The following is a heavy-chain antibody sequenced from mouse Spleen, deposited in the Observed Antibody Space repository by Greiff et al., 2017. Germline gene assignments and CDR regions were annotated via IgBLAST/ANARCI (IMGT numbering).Heavy chain of an antibody. J-gene: IGHJ3*01. CDR3: AREGPGDYLFAY. V-gene: IGHV1-59*01. CDR1: GYTFTSYW. D-gene: IGHD2-13*01. CDR2: IDPSDSYT. Sequence: QVQLQQPGAELVRPGTLVKLSCKASGYTFTSYWMHWVKQRPGQGLEWIGVIDPSDSYTNYNQKFKGKATLTVDTSSSTAYMQLSSLTSEDSAVYYCAREGPGDYLFAYWGQGTLVTVSA.